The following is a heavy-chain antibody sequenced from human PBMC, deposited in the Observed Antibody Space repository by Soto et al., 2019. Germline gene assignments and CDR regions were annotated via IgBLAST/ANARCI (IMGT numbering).Heavy chain of an antibody. Sequence: QVQLQESGPGLVKPSETLSLTCTVSGGSISSYYWSWIRQPPGKGLEWIGYIYYSGSTNYNPSLKSRVTRSVDTSKNQFSLKLSSVTAADTAVYYCARQVVPAAMSFDYWGQGTLVTVSS. CDR3: ARQVVPAAMSFDY. D-gene: IGHD2-2*01. CDR1: GGSISSYY. CDR2: IYYSGST. J-gene: IGHJ4*02. V-gene: IGHV4-59*01.